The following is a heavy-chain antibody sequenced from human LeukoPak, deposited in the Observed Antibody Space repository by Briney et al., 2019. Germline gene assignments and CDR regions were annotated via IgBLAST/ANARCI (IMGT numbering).Heavy chain of an antibody. CDR2: IRSSSSYI. CDR1: GFTFSSYS. Sequence: GGSLRLSCAASGFTFSSYSMNWVRQAPGKGLEWVSSIRSSSSYIYYADSVKGRFTISRDNAKNSLYLQMNSLRAEDTAVYYCARASSYYYGMDVWGQGTTVTVSS. J-gene: IGHJ6*02. CDR3: ARASSYYYGMDV. V-gene: IGHV3-21*01.